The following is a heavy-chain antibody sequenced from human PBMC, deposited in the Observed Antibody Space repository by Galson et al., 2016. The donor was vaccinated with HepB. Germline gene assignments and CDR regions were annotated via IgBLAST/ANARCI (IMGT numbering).Heavy chain of an antibody. CDR1: EFTFSDYY. Sequence: SLRLSCAASEFTFSDYYMSWIRQAPGKGLEWVSYISSSGSTINYADSVKGRFTISRDNAKNSLYLLLNSLRAEDTAAYYCARDWWQFDPWGQGTLVTVSS. D-gene: IGHD2-15*01. V-gene: IGHV3-11*04. CDR3: ARDWWQFDP. CDR2: ISSSGSTI. J-gene: IGHJ5*02.